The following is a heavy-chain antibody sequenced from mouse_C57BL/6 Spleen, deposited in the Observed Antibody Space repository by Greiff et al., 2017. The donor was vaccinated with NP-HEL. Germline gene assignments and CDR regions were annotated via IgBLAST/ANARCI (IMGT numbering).Heavy chain of an antibody. Sequence: VMLVESGPGLVQPSQSLSITCTVSGFSLTSYGVHWVRQSPGKGLEWLGVIWSGGSTDYNAAFISRLSISKDNSKSQVFFKMNSLQADDTAIYYCARNFPGFSYWGQGTSVTVSS. CDR1: GFSLTSYG. J-gene: IGHJ4*01. V-gene: IGHV2-2*01. CDR3: ARNFPGFSY. CDR2: IWSGGST.